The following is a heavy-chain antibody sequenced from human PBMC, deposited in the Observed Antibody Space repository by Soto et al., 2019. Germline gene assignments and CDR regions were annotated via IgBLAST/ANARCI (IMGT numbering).Heavy chain of an antibody. CDR3: ARDRGEGGYGSFDY. J-gene: IGHJ4*02. Sequence: PGGSLRLSCAASGFTFSDYYMSWIRQAPGKGLEWVSYISSSSSYTNYADSVKGRFTISRDNAKNSLYLQMNSLRAEDTAVYYCARDRGEGGYGSFDYWGQGTLVTVSS. CDR2: ISSSSSYT. D-gene: IGHD5-12*01. V-gene: IGHV3-11*06. CDR1: GFTFSDYY.